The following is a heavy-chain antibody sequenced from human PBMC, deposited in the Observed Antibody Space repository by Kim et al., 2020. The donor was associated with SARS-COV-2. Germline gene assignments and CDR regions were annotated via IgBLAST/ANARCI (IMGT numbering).Heavy chain of an antibody. CDR2: VHYDGNT. D-gene: IGHD4-17*01. CDR1: GDSITTSY. CDR3: ARYPTVTMESFDI. V-gene: IGHV4-59*01. Sequence: SETLSLTCAVSGDSITTSYWSWVRQSPEKGLEWLAYVHYDGNTNYNPSLKSRLTISMDTSKTQFSLKLTSVTAADSAVYYCARYPTVTMESFDICGQGTLVTVSS. J-gene: IGHJ3*02.